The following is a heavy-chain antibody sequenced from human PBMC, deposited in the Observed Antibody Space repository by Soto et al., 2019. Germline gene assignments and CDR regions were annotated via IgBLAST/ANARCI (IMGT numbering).Heavy chain of an antibody. V-gene: IGHV1-69*13. D-gene: IGHD2-15*01. CDR1: GGTFSSYA. J-gene: IGHJ6*02. Sequence: SVKVSCKAPGGTFSSYAISWVRQAPGQGLEWMGGIIPIFGTANYAQKFQGRVTITADESTSTAYMELSSLRSEDTAVYYCARSVVVVAATSGGNGMDVWGQGTTVTVSS. CDR3: ARSVVVVAATSGGNGMDV. CDR2: IIPIFGTA.